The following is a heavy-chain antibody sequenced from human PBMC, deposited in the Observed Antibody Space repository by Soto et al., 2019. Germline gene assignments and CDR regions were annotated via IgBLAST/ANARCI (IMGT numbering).Heavy chain of an antibody. J-gene: IGHJ6*03. CDR1: GCSISSRNW. CDR3: ARALAAAGTSSPYYYMEV. Sequence: SATLSLTCAVSGCSISSRNWWNWVRQPPGKGLEWIGEVYQSGSSNYNPSLKSRVTISVDKPKNQFSLRLTSVTAADTAVYYCARALAAAGTSSPYYYMEVWGRGTTVTVS. V-gene: IGHV4-4*02. D-gene: IGHD6-13*01. CDR2: VYQSGSS.